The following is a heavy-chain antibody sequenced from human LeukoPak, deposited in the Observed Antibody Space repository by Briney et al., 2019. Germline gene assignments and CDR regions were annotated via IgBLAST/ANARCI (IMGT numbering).Heavy chain of an antibody. Sequence: PSETLSLTCTVSGGSISSYYWSWIRQPPGKGLEWTGYIYFSGSTNYNPSLNSRVTISVDTSKNQLSLKLSSVTAADTAVYYCARGGLRSSYYFDYWGQGTLVTVSS. CDR1: GGSISSYY. CDR2: IYFSGST. D-gene: IGHD4-17*01. J-gene: IGHJ4*02. V-gene: IGHV4-59*12. CDR3: ARGGLRSSYYFDY.